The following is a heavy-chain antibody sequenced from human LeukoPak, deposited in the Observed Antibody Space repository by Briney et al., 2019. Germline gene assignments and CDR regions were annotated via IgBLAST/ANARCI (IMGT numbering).Heavy chain of an antibody. CDR3: ARAARRPDGWTGGSYH. CDR2: SDDGGHT. V-gene: IGHV4-4*07. D-gene: IGHD5-24*01. J-gene: IGHJ4*02. Sequence: SETLSVTCSVSGGSISGYKWAWIRQPAGKGLEWLGRSDDGGHTDYSPSLESRLTVSIDKSKNQVSLKLTSVTAADTAVYYCARAARRPDGWTGGSYHWGQGIPVTVSS. CDR1: GGSISGYK.